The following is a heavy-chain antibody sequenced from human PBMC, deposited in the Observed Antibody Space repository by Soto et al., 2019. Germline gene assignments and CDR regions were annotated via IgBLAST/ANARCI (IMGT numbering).Heavy chain of an antibody. Sequence: PGGSLRLSCAASGFTFSSYSMSWVRQAPGKGLEWFSAISGSGGSTYYADSVKGRFTISRDNSKNTLYLQMNSLRAEDTAVYYCAKADCSSTSCYPRHYYYGMDVWGQGTTVTV. CDR3: AKADCSSTSCYPRHYYYGMDV. J-gene: IGHJ6*02. V-gene: IGHV3-23*01. D-gene: IGHD2-2*01. CDR2: ISGSGGST. CDR1: GFTFSSYS.